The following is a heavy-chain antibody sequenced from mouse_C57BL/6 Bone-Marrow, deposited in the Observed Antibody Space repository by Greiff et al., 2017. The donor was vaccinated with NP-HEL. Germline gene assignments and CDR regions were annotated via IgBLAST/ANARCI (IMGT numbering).Heavy chain of an antibody. J-gene: IGHJ3*01. CDR2: IWSGGST. D-gene: IGHD1-1*01. CDR1: GFSLTSYG. Sequence: QVQLKESGPGLVQPSQSLSITCTVSGFSLTSYGVHWVRQSPGKGLEWLGVIWSGGSTDYNAAFISRLSISKDNSKSQVFFKMNSLQADDTAIYYCARKFLYYGSSYWFAYWGQGTLVTVSA. CDR3: ARKFLYYGSSYWFAY. V-gene: IGHV2-2*01.